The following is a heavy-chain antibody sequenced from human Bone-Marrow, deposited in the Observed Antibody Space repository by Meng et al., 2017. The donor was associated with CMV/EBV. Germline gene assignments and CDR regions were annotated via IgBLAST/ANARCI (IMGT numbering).Heavy chain of an antibody. V-gene: IGHV4-34*01. CDR3: ARRRIAAAGQRMRRWFDP. CDR1: GSCSGYY. D-gene: IGHD6-13*01. CDR2: INHSGST. Sequence: GSCSGYYWSWIRQPPGKGLEWIGEINHSGSTNYNPSLKSRVTISVDTSKNQFSLKLSSVTAADTAVYYCARRRIAAAGQRMRRWFDPWGQGTLVTVSS. J-gene: IGHJ5*02.